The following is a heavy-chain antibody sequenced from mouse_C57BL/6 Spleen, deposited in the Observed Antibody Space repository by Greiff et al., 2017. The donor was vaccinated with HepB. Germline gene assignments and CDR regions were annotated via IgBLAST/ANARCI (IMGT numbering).Heavy chain of an antibody. CDR1: GYTFTSYW. CDR2: IDPSDSET. J-gene: IGHJ2*01. Sequence: QVQLQQPGAELVRPGSSVKLSCKASGYTFTSYWMHWVKQRPIQGLEWIGNIDPSDSETHYNQKFKDKATLTVDKSSSTAYMQLSSLTSEDSAVYYCAREGGTKGYYFDYWGQGTTLTVSS. CDR3: AREGGTKGYYFDY. D-gene: IGHD3-3*01. V-gene: IGHV1-52*01.